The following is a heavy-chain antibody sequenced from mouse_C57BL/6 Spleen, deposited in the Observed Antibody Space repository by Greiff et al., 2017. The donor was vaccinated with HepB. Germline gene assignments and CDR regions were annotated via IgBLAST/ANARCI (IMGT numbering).Heavy chain of an antibody. D-gene: IGHD1-1*01. J-gene: IGHJ2*01. CDR1: GYTFTSYW. V-gene: IGHV1-50*01. CDR2: IDPSDSYT. CDR3: ARQGSSY. Sequence: QVQLKQSGAELVKPGASVKLSCKASGYTFTSYWMQWVKQRPGQGLEWIGEIDPSDSYTNYNQKFKGKATLTVDTSSSTAYMQLSSLTSEDSAVYYCARQGSSYWGQGTTLTVSS.